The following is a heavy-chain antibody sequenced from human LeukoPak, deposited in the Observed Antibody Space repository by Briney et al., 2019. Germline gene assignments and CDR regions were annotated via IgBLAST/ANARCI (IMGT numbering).Heavy chain of an antibody. CDR3: ARVDYGDVDY. J-gene: IGHJ4*02. D-gene: IGHD4-17*01. CDR2: IYYSGST. Sequence: PSETLSLTCTVSGFSISSYYWSWIRQPPGKGLEWIGYIYYSGSTNYNPSLKSRVTISVDTSKNQFSLKLSSVTAADTAVYYCARVDYGDVDYWGQGTLVTVSS. V-gene: IGHV4-59*08. CDR1: GFSISSYY.